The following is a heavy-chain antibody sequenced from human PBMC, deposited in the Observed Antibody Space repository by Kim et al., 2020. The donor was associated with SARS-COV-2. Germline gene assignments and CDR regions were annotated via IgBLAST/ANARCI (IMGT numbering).Heavy chain of an antibody. V-gene: IGHV3-74*01. D-gene: IGHD4-17*01. Sequence: AASVQGRLTISRDNAKNALYLQMNRLRAEDTAVYYCARAGFYGKKFDYWGQGALVTVSS. CDR3: ARAGFYGKKFDY. J-gene: IGHJ4*02.